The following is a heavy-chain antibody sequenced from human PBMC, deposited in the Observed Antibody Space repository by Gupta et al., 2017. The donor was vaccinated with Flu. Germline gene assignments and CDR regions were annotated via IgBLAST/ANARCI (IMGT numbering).Heavy chain of an antibody. J-gene: IGHJ3*02. CDR1: GFTFRRYG. V-gene: IGHV3-33*01. Sequence: QVQLVESGGGVVQPGRSLRLSCVASGFTFRRYGMHWVRQAPGKGLEWVAVIWYDGSNKYYADSVKGRFTISRDNSKNTLYVQKNSLRAEDTAVYYCARNRDSSGFDAYDIWGQGTMVTVSS. CDR2: IWYDGSNK. D-gene: IGHD3-22*01. CDR3: ARNRDSSGFDAYDI.